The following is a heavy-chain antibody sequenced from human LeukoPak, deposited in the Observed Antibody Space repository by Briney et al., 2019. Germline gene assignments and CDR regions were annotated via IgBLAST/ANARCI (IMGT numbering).Heavy chain of an antibody. V-gene: IGHV3-7*01. Sequence: GGSLRLSCAASGFTFSSYWMSWVRQAPGKGLEWVANIKQDGSEKYYVDSVKGRFTISRDNSKNTLYLQMSSLRTDDTAVYYCAKDNPIEEVPGLGPGDWGQGTLVTVSS. D-gene: IGHD2-2*01. CDR2: IKQDGSEK. CDR1: GFTFSSYW. CDR3: AKDNPIEEVPGLGPGD. J-gene: IGHJ4*02.